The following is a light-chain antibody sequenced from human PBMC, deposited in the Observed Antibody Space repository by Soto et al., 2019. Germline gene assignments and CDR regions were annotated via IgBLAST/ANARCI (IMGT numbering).Light chain of an antibody. Sequence: QSALTQPASVSGSPGQSITISCTGTSSDVGTYNYVSWYQQHPGKAPKLIIYEVSNRPSGISNRFSGSKSGNTASLTISGLQAEDEADYYCNSYIRNSTPLFGTGTKLTVL. CDR3: NSYIRNSTPL. J-gene: IGLJ1*01. CDR2: EVS. CDR1: SSDVGTYNY. V-gene: IGLV2-14*01.